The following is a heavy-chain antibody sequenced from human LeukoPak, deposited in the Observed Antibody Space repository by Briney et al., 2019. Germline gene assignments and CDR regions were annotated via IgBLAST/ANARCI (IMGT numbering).Heavy chain of an antibody. CDR2: IGSSGFTI. V-gene: IGHV3-48*03. Sequence: PGGSLRLSCAASGFTFSSYEMNWVRQAPGKGLEWVSYIGSSGFTIFYADSVKGRFTISRDNAKNSLYLQMNSLRAEDTAVYYCARGCKGGSCYYYGMDVWGQGTTVTVSS. D-gene: IGHD2-15*01. CDR1: GFTFSSYE. J-gene: IGHJ6*02. CDR3: ARGCKGGSCYYYGMDV.